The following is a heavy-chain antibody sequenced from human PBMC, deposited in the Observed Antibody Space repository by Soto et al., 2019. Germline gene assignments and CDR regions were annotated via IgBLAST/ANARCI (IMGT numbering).Heavy chain of an antibody. Sequence: QVQLVQSGAEVKKPGASVKVSCKASGYTFTGYYMHWVRQAPGQGLEWMGWINPNSGGTNYAQKFQGWVTMTRDTSISTAYMELSRLRSDDTAVYYCAREGRIAVAGTTYYYGMDVWGQGTTVTVSS. J-gene: IGHJ6*02. V-gene: IGHV1-2*04. D-gene: IGHD6-19*01. CDR2: INPNSGGT. CDR3: AREGRIAVAGTTYYYGMDV. CDR1: GYTFTGYY.